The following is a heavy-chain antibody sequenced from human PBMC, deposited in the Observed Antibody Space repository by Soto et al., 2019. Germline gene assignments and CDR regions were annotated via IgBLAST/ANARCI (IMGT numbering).Heavy chain of an antibody. CDR1: GYTFTSYG. V-gene: IGHV1-18*04. CDR2: ISAYNGNT. D-gene: IGHD5-12*01. Sequence: ASVKVSCKASGYTFTSYGISWVRQAPGQGVDWMGWISAYNGNTNYAQKLQGRVTMTTDTYTSTAYMQLRSLRSADTAVYYCARVAIYDYYYYGMDVWGQGTTVTVSS. J-gene: IGHJ6*02. CDR3: ARVAIYDYYYYGMDV.